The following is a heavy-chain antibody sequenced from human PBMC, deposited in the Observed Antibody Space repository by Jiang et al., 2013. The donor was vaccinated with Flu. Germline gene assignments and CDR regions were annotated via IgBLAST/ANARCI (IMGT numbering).Heavy chain of an antibody. V-gene: IGHV4-39*07. J-gene: IGHJ4*02. CDR1: GGSISSSTYY. CDR3: ASPRGDDSSGYYNPLYY. D-gene: IGHD3-22*01. CDR2: IYSSGST. Sequence: GSGLVKPSETLSLTCTVSGGSISSSTYYWGWIRQPPGKGLEWIGSIYSSGSTYYNPPLKSRVTISADTSKNQFSLKLSSVTAADTAVYYCASPRGDDSSGYYNPLYYWGQGTLVTVSS.